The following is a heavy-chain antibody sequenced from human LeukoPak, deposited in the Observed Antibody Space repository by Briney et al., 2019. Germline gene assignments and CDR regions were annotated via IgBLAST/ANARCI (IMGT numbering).Heavy chain of an antibody. CDR3: TRVDSYYSSDY. CDR2: IRSKAYGGTT. J-gene: IGHJ4*02. Sequence: GGSLRLSCTASGFTFGDYAMSWVRQAPGKGLEWMGFIRSKAYGGTTEYAASVKGRFTISRDDSKSIAYLQMNSLKTEDTAVYYCTRVDSYYSSDYWGQGTLVTVSS. D-gene: IGHD3-10*01. CDR1: GFTFGDYA. V-gene: IGHV3-49*04.